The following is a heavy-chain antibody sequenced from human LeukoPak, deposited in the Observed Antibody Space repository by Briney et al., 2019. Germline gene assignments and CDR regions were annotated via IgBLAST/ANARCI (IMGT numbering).Heavy chain of an antibody. Sequence: PGGSLRLSCAASGFTFSSYGMHWVRQAPGKGLEWVAFIRYDGSNKYYADSVKGRFTISRDNSKNTLYLQMNSLRAEDTAVYYCAKDSTAAGTGGWFDPWGQGTLVTVSS. D-gene: IGHD6-13*01. CDR2: IRYDGSNK. CDR3: AKDSTAAGTGGWFDP. CDR1: GFTFSSYG. J-gene: IGHJ5*02. V-gene: IGHV3-30*02.